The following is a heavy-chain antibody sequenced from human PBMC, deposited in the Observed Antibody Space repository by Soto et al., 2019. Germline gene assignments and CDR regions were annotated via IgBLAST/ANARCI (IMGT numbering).Heavy chain of an antibody. Sequence: QVQLVQSGAEVKKPGASVKVSCKASGYAFTSYGISWVRQAPGQGLEWMGWISAYTGNTNYAQKLQGRVTMTTDTSKSTSYMELRSLRSDDTAVYYCARDLGCSSTSCSLAVYYYYGMDVWGQGTTVTVSS. V-gene: IGHV1-18*04. CDR1: GYAFTSYG. D-gene: IGHD2-2*01. J-gene: IGHJ6*02. CDR2: ISAYTGNT. CDR3: ARDLGCSSTSCSLAVYYYYGMDV.